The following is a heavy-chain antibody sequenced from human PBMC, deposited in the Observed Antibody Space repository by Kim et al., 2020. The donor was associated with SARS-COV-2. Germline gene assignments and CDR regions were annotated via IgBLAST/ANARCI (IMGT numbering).Heavy chain of an antibody. V-gene: IGHV5-10-1*01. D-gene: IGHD3-22*01. Sequence: GESLKISCKGSGYSFTSYWISWVRQMPGKGLEWMGRIDPSDSYTNYSPSFQGHVTISADKSISTAYLQWSSLKASDTAMYYCARRSYYYDSSGPWGDAFDIWGQGTMVTVSS. CDR3: ARRSYYYDSSGPWGDAFDI. J-gene: IGHJ3*02. CDR1: GYSFTSYW. CDR2: IDPSDSYT.